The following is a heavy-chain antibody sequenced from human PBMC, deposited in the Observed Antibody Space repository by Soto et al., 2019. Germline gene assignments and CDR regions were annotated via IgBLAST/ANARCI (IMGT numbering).Heavy chain of an antibody. CDR2: INVGNGNT. D-gene: IGHD6-19*01. Sequence: GASVKVSCKASGYTYISYSMHWVRQAPGQRLEWMGWINVGNGNTKYSQNFQGRVTINQDTSASTAYMELSSLTSEDMAVYYCAREKWGSGSRWLDPWGQGTLVTSPQ. CDR1: GYTYISYS. CDR3: AREKWGSGSRWLDP. J-gene: IGHJ5*02. V-gene: IGHV1-3*01.